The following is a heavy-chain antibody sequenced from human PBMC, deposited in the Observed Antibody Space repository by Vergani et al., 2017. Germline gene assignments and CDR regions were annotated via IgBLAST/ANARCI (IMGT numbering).Heavy chain of an antibody. CDR1: GYSFTNYW. CDR3: ARLYGRDSSGSKYFDY. CDR2: IHPADSDT. J-gene: IGHJ4*02. V-gene: IGHV5-51*01. Sequence: EVQLVQSGAEVKKPGESQKISCPISGYSFTNYWIGWVRQMPGKGLEWMGIIHPADSDTRYSPSFQGQVTISVDKSISTAYLQRSSLRASDSAMYYCARLYGRDSSGSKYFDYWGQGTLVTVSS. D-gene: IGHD3-22*01.